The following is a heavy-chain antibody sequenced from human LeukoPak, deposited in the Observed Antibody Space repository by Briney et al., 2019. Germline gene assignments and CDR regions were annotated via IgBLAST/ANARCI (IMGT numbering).Heavy chain of an antibody. J-gene: IGHJ4*02. Sequence: GGSLRLSCAASGFTFSSYEMNWVRQAPGKGLEWVPYISSSGSTIYYADSVKGRFTISRDNAKNSLYLQMNSLRAEDTAVYYCARDGPSSYGLDYGGSTFDYWGQGTLVTVSS. D-gene: IGHD4-23*01. CDR1: GFTFSSYE. V-gene: IGHV3-48*03. CDR2: ISSSGSTI. CDR3: ARDGPSSYGLDYGGSTFDY.